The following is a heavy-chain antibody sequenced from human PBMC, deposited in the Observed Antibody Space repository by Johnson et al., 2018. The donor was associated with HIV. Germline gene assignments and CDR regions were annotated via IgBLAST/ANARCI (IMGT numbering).Heavy chain of an antibody. D-gene: IGHD4-17*01. J-gene: IGHJ3*02. CDR2: ISGGGGRA. V-gene: IGHV3-23*04. CDR1: GFSFSDYA. Sequence: MHLVESGGNWVERGGSLRLSCAASGFSFSDYAMNWVRQAPGKGLEWVSGISGGGGRAFYSDTVMGRFTISRDNSKNTLYLQMNSLRAEDTALYYCARANSYGDYRAKAFDIWGQGTMVTVSS. CDR3: ARANSYGDYRAKAFDI.